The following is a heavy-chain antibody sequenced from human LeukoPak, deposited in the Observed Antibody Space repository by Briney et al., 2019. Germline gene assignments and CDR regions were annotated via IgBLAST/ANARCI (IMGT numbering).Heavy chain of an antibody. Sequence: RPLETLSLTCTVSNYSISNAYYWGWIRQPPGKGLEWIGSIYRFGTTYYNPSLKSRVTISVDTSNNQFSLKLRSVTATDTAVYYCAREQLWYDYWGQGTLVTVSS. V-gene: IGHV4-38-2*02. CDR1: NYSISNAYY. D-gene: IGHD5-18*01. CDR3: AREQLWYDY. J-gene: IGHJ4*02. CDR2: IYRFGTT.